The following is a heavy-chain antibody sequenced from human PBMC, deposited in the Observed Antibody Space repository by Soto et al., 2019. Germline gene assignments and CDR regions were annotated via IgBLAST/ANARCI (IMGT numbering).Heavy chain of an antibody. J-gene: IGHJ4*02. Sequence: SETLSLTCTVSGGSISSYYWNWIRQPPGKGLEWIGYAHYSGTTKYNPSLNSRVTISLDTSRSEFSLRLSSVTAADTAVYYCARDSNDHGDLYFDYWGQGALVTVSS. CDR2: AHYSGTT. CDR3: ARDSNDHGDLYFDY. D-gene: IGHD4-17*01. V-gene: IGHV4-59*01. CDR1: GGSISSYY.